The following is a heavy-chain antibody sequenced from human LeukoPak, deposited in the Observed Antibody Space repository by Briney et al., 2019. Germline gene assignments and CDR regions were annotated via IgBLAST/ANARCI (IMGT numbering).Heavy chain of an antibody. CDR3: AKSEVSSGPPIDF. Sequence: SGGSLRLSCAASGFTVSSNYMSWVRQAPGKGLEWVSVIYSGGSTYYADSVKGRFTISRHNSKNTLYLQMNSLRAEDTAVYYCAKSEVSSGPPIDFWGQGTLVTVSS. CDR1: GFTVSSNY. CDR2: IYSGGST. J-gene: IGHJ4*02. D-gene: IGHD3-22*01. V-gene: IGHV3-53*04.